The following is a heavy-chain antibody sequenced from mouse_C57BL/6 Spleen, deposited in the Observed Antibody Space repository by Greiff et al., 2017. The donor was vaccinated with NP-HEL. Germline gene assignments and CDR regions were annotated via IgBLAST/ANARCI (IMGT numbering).Heavy chain of an antibody. CDR3: ARIGPGYGNYEAWFAY. D-gene: IGHD2-10*02. CDR2: IDPSDSET. V-gene: IGHV1-52*01. Sequence: QVQLQQPGAELVRPGSSVKLSCKASGYTFTSYWMHWVKQRPIQGLEWIGNIDPSDSETHYNQKFKDKATLTVDKSSSTAYMQLSSLTSEDSAVYYCARIGPGYGNYEAWFAYWGQGTLVTVSA. CDR1: GYTFTSYW. J-gene: IGHJ3*01.